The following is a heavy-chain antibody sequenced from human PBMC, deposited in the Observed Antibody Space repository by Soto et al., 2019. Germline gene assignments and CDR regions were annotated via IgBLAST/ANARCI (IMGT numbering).Heavy chain of an antibody. J-gene: IGHJ4*02. CDR2: IYWDDDK. D-gene: IGHD2-2*01. CDR3: AHRRGYCISTSCYSEFDY. CDR1: GFSLSTSGVG. Sequence: QITLKESGPTLVKPTQTLTLTCTFSGFSLSTSGVGVGWIRQPPGKALEWLALIYWDDDKRYSPSLKSRLTITKDXXKXPXLLTMTNMDPVDTATYYCAHRRGYCISTSCYSEFDYWGQGTLVTVSS. V-gene: IGHV2-5*02.